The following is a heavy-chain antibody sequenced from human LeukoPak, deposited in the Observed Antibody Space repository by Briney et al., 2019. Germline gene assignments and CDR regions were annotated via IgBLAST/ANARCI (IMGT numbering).Heavy chain of an antibody. CDR1: GYTFTSYG. V-gene: IGHV1-18*01. Sequence: ASVKVSCKASGYTFTSYGISWVRQAPGQGLEWMGWISAYNGNTNYAQKLQGRVTMTTDTSTSTAYMELRSLRSDDTAVYCCARDYRGYSYPDYWGQGTLVTVSS. CDR3: ARDYRGYSYPDY. J-gene: IGHJ4*02. D-gene: IGHD5-18*01. CDR2: ISAYNGNT.